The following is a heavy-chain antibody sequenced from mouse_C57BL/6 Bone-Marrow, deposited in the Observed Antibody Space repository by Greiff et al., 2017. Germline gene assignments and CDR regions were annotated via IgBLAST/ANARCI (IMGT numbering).Heavy chain of an antibody. CDR3: DREGCYYMDY. D-gene: IGHD2-3*01. CDR2: INPNYGTT. CDR1: DYSFPDYN. V-gene: IGHV1-39*01. J-gene: IGHJ4*01. Sequence: EVQLLQSGPELVKPGASVKISCKASDYSFPDYNMNWVKQSHGKSLEWIGVINPNYGTTSYNQKFKGQVTLTVDQSSSTAYMQLNSLTSEDTAVNYCDREGCYYMDYWGQGTTVTVSS.